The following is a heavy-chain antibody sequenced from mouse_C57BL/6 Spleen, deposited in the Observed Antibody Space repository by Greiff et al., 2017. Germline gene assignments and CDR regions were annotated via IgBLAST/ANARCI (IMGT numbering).Heavy chain of an antibody. CDR2: IWGDGST. V-gene: IGHV2-3*01. D-gene: IGHD1-1*01. Sequence: VQLQESGPGLVAPSQSLSITCTVSGFTLTSYGVSWVRQPPGKGLEWLGVIWGDGSTNYHSALISRLSISKDNSKSQVFLKLNSRQTDDTATYYCAKPSGSCYGGVWFAYWGQGTLVTVSA. J-gene: IGHJ3*01. CDR1: GFTLTSYG. CDR3: AKPSGSCYGGVWFAY.